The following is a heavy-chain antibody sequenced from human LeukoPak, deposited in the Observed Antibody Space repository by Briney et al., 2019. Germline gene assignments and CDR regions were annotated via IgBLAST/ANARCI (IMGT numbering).Heavy chain of an antibody. Sequence: SETLSLTCSVSGGSLSNYYWSWIRQPPGRGLEWLGYISYSSSSNYNPSLKSRVSISVDTSKNQFSLKLSSVTAADTAVYYCARGAEYSSDYWGQGTLVTVSS. CDR2: ISYSSSS. V-gene: IGHV4-59*08. D-gene: IGHD6-6*01. J-gene: IGHJ4*02. CDR3: ARGAEYSSDY. CDR1: GGSLSNYY.